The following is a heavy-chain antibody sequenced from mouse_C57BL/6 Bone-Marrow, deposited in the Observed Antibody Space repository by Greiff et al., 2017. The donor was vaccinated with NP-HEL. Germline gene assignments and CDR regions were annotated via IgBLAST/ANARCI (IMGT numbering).Heavy chain of an antibody. CDR3: ARGNYYGSLYFDY. J-gene: IGHJ2*01. CDR2: IWSGGST. CDR1: GFSLTSYG. V-gene: IGHV2-2*01. D-gene: IGHD1-1*01. Sequence: VQVVESGPGLVQPSQSLSITCTVSGFSLTSYGVHWVRQSPGKGLEWLGVIWSGGSTDYNAAFISRLSISKDNSKSQVSFKMNSLQADDTAIYYCARGNYYGSLYFDYWGQGTTLTVSS.